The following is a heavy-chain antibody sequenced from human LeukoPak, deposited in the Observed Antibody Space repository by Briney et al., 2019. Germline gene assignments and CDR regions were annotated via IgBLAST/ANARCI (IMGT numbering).Heavy chain of an antibody. CDR2: INPSGGST. D-gene: IGHD2-15*01. CDR1: GYTFTSYY. CDR3: AREGTVGAATQAFDY. Sequence: ASVKVSCKASGYTFTSYYMHWVRQAPGQGLEWMGIINPSGGSTSYAQKFQGRVTMTRDMSTSTVYMELSSLRSEDTAVYYCAREGTVGAATQAFDYWGQGTLVTVSS. J-gene: IGHJ4*02. V-gene: IGHV1-46*01.